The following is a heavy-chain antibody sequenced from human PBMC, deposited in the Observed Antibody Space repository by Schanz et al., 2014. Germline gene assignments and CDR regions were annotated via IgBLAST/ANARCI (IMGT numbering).Heavy chain of an antibody. CDR2: INVGNGNM. V-gene: IGHV1-3*01. CDR3: ARSGSSNWYFFDY. D-gene: IGHD6-13*01. J-gene: IGHJ4*02. CDR1: GYTFTSYS. Sequence: QVQLVQSGAEVKKPGASVKVSCKASGYTFTSYSIHWVRQAPGQGLEWMGWINVGNGNMKYSQKFQGRVTITRDTSASTAYMELTSLRSEDTAVYYCARSGSSNWYFFDYWGQGTLXTVS.